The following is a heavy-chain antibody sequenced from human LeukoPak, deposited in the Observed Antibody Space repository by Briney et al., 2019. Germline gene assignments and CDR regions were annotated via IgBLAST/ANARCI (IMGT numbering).Heavy chain of an antibody. J-gene: IGHJ4*02. D-gene: IGHD1-26*01. CDR3: ASGIRAFDN. CDR1: GFTFDDYA. V-gene: IGHV3-9*01. CDR2: ISWNSGSI. Sequence: GGSLRLSCAASGFTFDDYAMHWVRQAPGKGLEWVSGISWNSGSIGYADSVKGRFTISRDNAKNSLYLQMNSLRGEDTAVYYCASGIRAFDNWGQGTLVTVSA.